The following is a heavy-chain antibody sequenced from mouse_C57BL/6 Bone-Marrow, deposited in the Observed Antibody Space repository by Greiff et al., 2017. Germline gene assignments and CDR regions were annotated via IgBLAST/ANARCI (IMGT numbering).Heavy chain of an antibody. CDR1: GYTFTSYW. CDR2: INPSSGYT. D-gene: IGHD2-2*01. V-gene: IGHV1-7*01. Sequence: VQLQQSGAELVMPGASVKLSCKASGYTFTSYWMHWVKQRPGQGLEWIGYINPSSGYTKYNQKFKDKATLTADKSSSTAYMQLSSLTYEDSAVYYCAATMVTTSYWGQGTTLTVSS. CDR3: AATMVTTSY. J-gene: IGHJ2*01.